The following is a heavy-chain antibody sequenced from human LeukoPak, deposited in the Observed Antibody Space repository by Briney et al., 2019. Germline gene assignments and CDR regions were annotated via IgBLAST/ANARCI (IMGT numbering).Heavy chain of an antibody. Sequence: GGSLRLSCAVCGFTYSSCWKRCVTRARGKGLEGVADIKQDGSEKYYVDSVKGRFNVSRDNAKNSLYLQMNSLRAEDTAVYYCAREIEQWLVLDYWGQGTLVTVSS. J-gene: IGHJ4*02. D-gene: IGHD6-19*01. V-gene: IGHV3-7*01. CDR2: IKQDGSEK. CDR1: GFTYSSCW. CDR3: AREIEQWLVLDY.